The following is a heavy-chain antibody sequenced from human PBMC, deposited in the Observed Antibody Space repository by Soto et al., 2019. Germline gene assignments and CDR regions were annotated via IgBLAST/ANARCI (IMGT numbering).Heavy chain of an antibody. V-gene: IGHV2-5*02. D-gene: IGHD2-21*02. J-gene: IGHJ4*02. CDR2: IYWDDDK. CDR1: GFSLSTTEEG. Sequence: QITLKESGPTLVKPTQTLTLTCTFSGFSLSTTEEGVGWIRQPPGKAPEWLALIYWDDDKRYSPSLKTRLTITKDTSKIQVVLTVTNVDRVDTATYSCAHGSCFGADCYPKPYFDFLGQGILVTVSS. CDR3: AHGSCFGADCYPKPYFDF.